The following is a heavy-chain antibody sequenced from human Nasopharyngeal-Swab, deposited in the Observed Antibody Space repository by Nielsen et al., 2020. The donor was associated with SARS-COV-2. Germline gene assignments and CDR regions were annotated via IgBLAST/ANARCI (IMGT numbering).Heavy chain of an antibody. V-gene: IGHV5-10-1*01. CDR2: IDPSDSYT. J-gene: IGHJ4*02. CDR1: GYSFTSYW. CDR3: TRGRFLEWLPADY. D-gene: IGHD3-3*01. Sequence: KVSCKGSGYSFTSYWISWVRQMPGKGLEWMGRIDPSDSYTNYSPSFQGHVTISADKSISTAYLQWSSLKASDTAMYYCTRGRFLEWLPADYWGQGTLATVSS.